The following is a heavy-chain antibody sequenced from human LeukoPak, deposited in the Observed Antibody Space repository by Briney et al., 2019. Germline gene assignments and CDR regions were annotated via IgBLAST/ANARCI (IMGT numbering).Heavy chain of an antibody. Sequence: GGSLRLSCAASGLTVRNNYMSWVRQAPGKGLEWVSVIYSDGSTYYEDSVKGRFTISRDTSKNTLSLQMNSLRVEDTAVYYCAKNGDRGAYCSGGSCYPYYYYYIDVWGKGTTVTISS. CDR2: IYSDGST. CDR3: AKNGDRGAYCSGGSCYPYYYYYIDV. D-gene: IGHD2-15*01. CDR1: GLTVRNNY. V-gene: IGHV3-53*01. J-gene: IGHJ6*03.